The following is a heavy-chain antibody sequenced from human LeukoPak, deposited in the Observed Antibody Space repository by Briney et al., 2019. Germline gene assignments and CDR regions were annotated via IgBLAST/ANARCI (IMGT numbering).Heavy chain of an antibody. CDR2: ISGSGGST. CDR1: GFTFSSYS. CDR3: AKSGKSDFWSGYYPYFDY. J-gene: IGHJ4*02. D-gene: IGHD3-3*01. V-gene: IGHV3-23*01. Sequence: GSLRLSCAASGFTFSSYSMNWVRQAPGKGLEWVSAISGSGGSTYYADSVKGRFTISRDNSKNTLYLQMNSLRAEDTAVYYCAKSGKSDFWSGYYPYFDYWGQGTLVTVSS.